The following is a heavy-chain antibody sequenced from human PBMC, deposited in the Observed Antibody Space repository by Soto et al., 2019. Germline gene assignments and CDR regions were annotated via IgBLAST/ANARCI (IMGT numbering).Heavy chain of an antibody. D-gene: IGHD6-13*01. J-gene: IGHJ4*02. V-gene: IGHV2-5*02. CDR2: IYWDDDK. CDR3: AHSRIIAAAGPKGGDIDY. Sequence: GPTLVNPTQTLTLTCTFSGFSLSTSGVGVGWIRQPPGRALEWLALIYWDDDKRYSPSLKSRLTITKDTSKNQVVLTMTNMDPVDTATYYCAHSRIIAAAGPKGGDIDYWGQGILVTVSS. CDR1: GFSLSTSGVG.